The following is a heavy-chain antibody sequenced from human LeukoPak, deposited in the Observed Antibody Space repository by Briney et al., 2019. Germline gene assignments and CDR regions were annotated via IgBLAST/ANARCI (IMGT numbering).Heavy chain of an antibody. CDR2: MRPSGSG. CDR1: GDSISSSGHS. J-gene: IGHJ4*02. CDR3: ARHSGLGVVSPYFDY. V-gene: IGHV4-39*01. Sequence: SETLSLTCTVSGDSISSSGHSWGWIRQSPGKGLEWIGTMRPSGSGHYNPSLMSRVTISVDTSQNHFSLRPRSVTAADTAVYYCARHSGLGVVSPYFDYWGQGILVTVSS. D-gene: IGHD2-15*01.